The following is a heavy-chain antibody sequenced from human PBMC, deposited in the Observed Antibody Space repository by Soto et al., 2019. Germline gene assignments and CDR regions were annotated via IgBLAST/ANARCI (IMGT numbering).Heavy chain of an antibody. CDR1: GYDFNTNW. J-gene: IGHJ4*02. Sequence: GESLKISCRGSGYDFNTNWFGWVRRLPGRGLEWVGIMYPGDSDTRYNPSLQGHVTLSVDVTVSTAFLQWRSLETSDTGMYFCARLPRDGNKTSCYYADHWGQGTQVTVS. D-gene: IGHD3-3*01. CDR3: ARLPRDGNKTSCYYADH. CDR2: MYPGDSDT. V-gene: IGHV5-51*01.